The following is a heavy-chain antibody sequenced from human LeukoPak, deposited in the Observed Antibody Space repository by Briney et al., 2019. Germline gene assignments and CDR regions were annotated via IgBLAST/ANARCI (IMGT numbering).Heavy chain of an antibody. CDR3: ARSRGLLLPDY. CDR2: INSDGGST. D-gene: IGHD3-3*01. J-gene: IGHJ4*02. Sequence: GGSLRLSCAASGFTFSSYWMLWVRQAPGKGLVWVSRINSDGGSTSYADSVKGRFTISRDNAKNTLDLQMNSLRAEDTAVYYCARSRGLLLPDYWGQGTLVTVSS. CDR1: GFTFSSYW. V-gene: IGHV3-74*01.